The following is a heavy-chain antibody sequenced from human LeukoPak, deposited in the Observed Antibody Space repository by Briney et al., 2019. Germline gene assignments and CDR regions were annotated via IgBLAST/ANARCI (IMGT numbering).Heavy chain of an antibody. J-gene: IGHJ4*02. Sequence: SETLSLTCTVSGGSISSYYWSWIRQPPGKGLEWIGYIYYSGSTNYNPSLKSRVTISVDTSKNQFSLELSSVTAADTAVYYCARRRGIAAAGTPSPHFDYWGQGTLVTVSS. CDR1: GGSISSYY. V-gene: IGHV4-59*08. D-gene: IGHD6-13*01. CDR3: ARRRGIAAAGTPSPHFDY. CDR2: IYYSGST.